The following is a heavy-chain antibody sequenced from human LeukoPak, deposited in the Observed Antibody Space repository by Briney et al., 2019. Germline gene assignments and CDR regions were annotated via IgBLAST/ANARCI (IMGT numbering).Heavy chain of an antibody. D-gene: IGHD2-8*01. CDR2: INAGNGNT. CDR3: ARLKYCTNGVCYAGFDY. CDR1: GYTFTSYA. Sequence: ASVKVSCKASGYTFTSYAMHRVRQAPGQRLEWMGWINAGNGNTKYSQKFQGRVTITRGTSADTAYMELSSLRSEDTAVYYCARLKYCTNGVCYAGFDYWGQGTLVTVSS. V-gene: IGHV1-3*01. J-gene: IGHJ4*02.